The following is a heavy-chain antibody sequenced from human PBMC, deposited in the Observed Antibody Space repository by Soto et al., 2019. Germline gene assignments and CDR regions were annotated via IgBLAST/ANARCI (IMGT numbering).Heavy chain of an antibody. D-gene: IGHD1-26*01. CDR2: ISSSGSTI. J-gene: IGHJ6*02. CDR3: ARDLGVSGSYYYYYYYGMDV. Sequence: GGSLRLSCAASGFTFSDYYMSWIRQAPGKGLEWVSYISSSGSTIYYADSVKGRFTSSRDNAKNSLYLQMNSLRAEDTAVYYCARDLGVSGSYYYYYYYGMDVWGQGTTVTVSS. CDR1: GFTFSDYY. V-gene: IGHV3-11*01.